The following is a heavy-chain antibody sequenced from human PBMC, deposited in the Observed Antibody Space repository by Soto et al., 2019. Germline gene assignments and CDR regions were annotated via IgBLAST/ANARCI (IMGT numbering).Heavy chain of an antibody. CDR3: ARGGSSSWYQYFQH. CDR1: GYTFTGYY. D-gene: IGHD6-13*01. Sequence: ASVKVSCKASGYTFTGYYMHWVRQAPGQGLEWMGWINPNSGGTNYAQKFQGRVTMTRDTSISTAYMELSGLRSDDTAVYYCARGGSSSWYQYFQHWGQGTLVTVSS. V-gene: IGHV1-2*02. J-gene: IGHJ1*01. CDR2: INPNSGGT.